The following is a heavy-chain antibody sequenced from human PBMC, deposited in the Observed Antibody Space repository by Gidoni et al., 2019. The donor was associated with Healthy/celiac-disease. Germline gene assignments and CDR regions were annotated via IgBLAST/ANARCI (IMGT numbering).Heavy chain of an antibody. CDR3: ARGPGWNFDY. Sequence: QEQLVEPGRVLVQPGSSLRFSCAASGVTFSSYGMHWVRQAPGKGLEWVAVISYDGSNKYYADSVKGRFTISRDNSKNTLYLQMNSLRAEDTAVYYCARGPGWNFDYWGQGTLVTVSS. CDR1: GVTFSSYG. V-gene: IGHV3-30*03. J-gene: IGHJ4*02. CDR2: ISYDGSNK. D-gene: IGHD1-1*01.